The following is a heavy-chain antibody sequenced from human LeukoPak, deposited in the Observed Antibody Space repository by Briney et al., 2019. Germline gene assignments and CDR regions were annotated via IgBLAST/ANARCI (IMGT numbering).Heavy chain of an antibody. CDR1: GYTFTVYY. J-gene: IGHJ4*02. V-gene: IGHV1-2*02. CDR3: ARADYGEYVNCFDY. Sequence: ASVNLSCNAAGYTFTVYYIQWVRQPPGQWREWVGWINPNICGTKYAQKFQGRVTMTRDTSISTAYMELSRLRSDDTAVYYCARADYGEYVNCFDYWGQGTLVTVSS. CDR2: INPNICGT. D-gene: IGHD4-17*01.